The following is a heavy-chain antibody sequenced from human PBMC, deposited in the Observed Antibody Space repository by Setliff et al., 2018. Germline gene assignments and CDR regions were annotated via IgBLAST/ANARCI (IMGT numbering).Heavy chain of an antibody. D-gene: IGHD6-13*01. V-gene: IGHV1-18*04. Sequence: ASVKVSCKASGYTFTGYYMHWVRQAPGQGLEWMGWISAYNGNTNYAQKLQGGVTMTTDTSTSTAYMELRSLRSDDTAVYYCARAPAYSSTPGSYAFDIWGQGTMVTVS. CDR2: ISAYNGNT. CDR3: ARAPAYSSTPGSYAFDI. J-gene: IGHJ3*02. CDR1: GYTFTGYY.